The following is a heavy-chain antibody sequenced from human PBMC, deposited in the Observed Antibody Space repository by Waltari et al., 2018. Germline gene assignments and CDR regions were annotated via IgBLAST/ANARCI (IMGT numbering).Heavy chain of an antibody. CDR2: ISAYNGNT. CDR1: GYTFTSYG. Sequence: QVQLVQSGAEVKKPGASVKVSCKASGYTFTSYGISWVRQAPGQGLEWMGWISAYNGNTNYAQKLQGRVTMTTDTATSTAYMELRSLRSDDTAVYYCARVYLLIREAAAGTSDYWGQGTLVTVSS. CDR3: ARVYLLIREAAAGTSDY. D-gene: IGHD6-13*01. J-gene: IGHJ4*02. V-gene: IGHV1-18*01.